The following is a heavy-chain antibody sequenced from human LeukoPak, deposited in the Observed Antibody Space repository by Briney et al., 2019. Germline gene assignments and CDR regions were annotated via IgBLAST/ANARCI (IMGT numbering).Heavy chain of an antibody. J-gene: IGHJ4*02. V-gene: IGHV4-30-4*01. D-gene: IGHD6-13*01. Sequence: SETLSLTCTVSGGSISSGDYYWSWIRQPPGKGLEWIGYIYYSGSTYYNPSLKSRVTISVDTSKNQFSLKLSSVTAADTAVYYCARTPSRGQQLVPYDYWGQGTLVTVSS. CDR2: IYYSGST. CDR3: ARTPSRGQQLVPYDY. CDR1: GGSISSGDYY.